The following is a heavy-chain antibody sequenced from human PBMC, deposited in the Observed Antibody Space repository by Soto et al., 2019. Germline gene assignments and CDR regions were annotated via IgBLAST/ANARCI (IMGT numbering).Heavy chain of an antibody. Sequence: VGSLRLSCAASGFTFSSYGMHWVRQAPGKGLEWVAVISYDGSNKYYADSVKGRFTISRDNSKNTLYLQMNSLRAEDTAVYYCAKALPITGDYYYYYYGMDVWGQGTTVTVSS. CDR3: AKALPITGDYYYYYYGMDV. CDR1: GFTFSSYG. CDR2: ISYDGSNK. D-gene: IGHD1-20*01. V-gene: IGHV3-30*18. J-gene: IGHJ6*02.